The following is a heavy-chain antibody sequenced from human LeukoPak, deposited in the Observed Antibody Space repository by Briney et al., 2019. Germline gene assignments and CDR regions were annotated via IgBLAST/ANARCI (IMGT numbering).Heavy chain of an antibody. D-gene: IGHD6-13*01. V-gene: IGHV4-4*07. CDR2: IYTSGST. J-gene: IGHJ4*02. CDR1: GGSISGYY. Sequence: SETLSLTCTVSGGSISGYYWSWIRQPAGRGLEWIGRIYTSGSTNYNPSLKSRVTISVDKSKNQFSLKLSSVTAADTAVYYCAREDLAAAGFDYWGQRTLVTVSS. CDR3: AREDLAAAGFDY.